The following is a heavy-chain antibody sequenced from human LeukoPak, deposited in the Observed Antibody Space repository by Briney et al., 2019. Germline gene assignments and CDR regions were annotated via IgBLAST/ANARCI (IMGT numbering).Heavy chain of an antibody. Sequence: GGSLRLSRAASGFTFSRYAMTWVRQPPGRGLEWVSTLSDDGSNTYYADSVKGRFTISRDNAKNSLYLQMNSLRAEDTAVYYCARDLPVGALDYWGQGTLVTVSS. J-gene: IGHJ4*02. CDR1: GFTFSRYA. V-gene: IGHV3-23*01. CDR2: LSDDGSNT. CDR3: ARDLPVGALDY. D-gene: IGHD1-26*01.